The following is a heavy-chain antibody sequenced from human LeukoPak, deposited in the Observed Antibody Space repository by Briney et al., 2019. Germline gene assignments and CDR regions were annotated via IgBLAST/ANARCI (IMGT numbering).Heavy chain of an antibody. V-gene: IGHV1-69*13. CDR2: IIPIFGTA. Sequence: GASVKVPCKASGGTFSSYAISWVRQAPGQGLEWMGGIIPIFGTANYAQKFQGRVTITADESTSTAYMELSSLRSEDTAVYYCARVPLSAAGTEGWFDPWGQGTLVTVSS. J-gene: IGHJ5*02. D-gene: IGHD6-13*01. CDR1: GGTFSSYA. CDR3: ARVPLSAAGTEGWFDP.